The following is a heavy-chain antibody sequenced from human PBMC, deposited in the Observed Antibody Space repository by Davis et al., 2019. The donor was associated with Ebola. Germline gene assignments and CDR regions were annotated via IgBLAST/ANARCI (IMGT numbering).Heavy chain of an antibody. CDR1: NASISSHY. CDR2: IHHSGKS. CDR3: ATVVIPPARDYYYYMDV. J-gene: IGHJ6*03. D-gene: IGHD2-2*01. Sequence: PSETLSLTCSVSNASISSHYWSWVRLAPGKGPEWIGYIHHSGKSNYNFFLKTRVSMSIDTSKNQFSLEMTSVGPADTAVYYCATVVIPPARDYYYYMDVWGKGTTVTVSS. V-gene: IGHV4-59*11.